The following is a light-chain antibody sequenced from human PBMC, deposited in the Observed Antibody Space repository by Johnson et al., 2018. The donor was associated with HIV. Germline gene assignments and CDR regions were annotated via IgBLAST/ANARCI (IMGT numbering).Light chain of an antibody. CDR1: SSNIGNNY. V-gene: IGLV1-51*01. Sequence: QSVLTQPPSVSAAPGQKVTISCSGSSSNIGNNYVSWYQQLPGTAPKLLIYDNDKRPSGIPDRFSASQSGTSATLGITGLQTGDEADYYCGTWDSSLSAGVFGAGTKVTVL. CDR3: GTWDSSLSAGV. CDR2: DND. J-gene: IGLJ1*01.